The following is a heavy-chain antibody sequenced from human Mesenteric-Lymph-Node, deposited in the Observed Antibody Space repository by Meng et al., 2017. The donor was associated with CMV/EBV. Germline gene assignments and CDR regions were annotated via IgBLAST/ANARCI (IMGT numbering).Heavy chain of an antibody. Sequence: SETLSLTCTVSGGSISSYYWSWIRQPPGKGLEWIGYIYYSGGTNYNPSLKSRVTISVDTSKNQFSLKLSSVTAADTAVYYCARGSSVSYYYWGQGTLVTVSS. V-gene: IGHV4-59*01. D-gene: IGHD1-26*01. CDR3: ARGSSVSYYY. CDR1: GGSISSYY. CDR2: IYYSGGT. J-gene: IGHJ4*02.